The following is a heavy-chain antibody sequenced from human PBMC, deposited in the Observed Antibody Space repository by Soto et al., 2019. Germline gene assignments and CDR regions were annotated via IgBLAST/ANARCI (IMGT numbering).Heavy chain of an antibody. D-gene: IGHD6-19*01. V-gene: IGHV2-26*01. CDR2: IFSNDEK. CDR3: ARILFGRSVAGGYFYMDV. J-gene: IGHJ6*03. Sequence: HVTLKESGPVLVKPTETLTLTCTVSGFSLSNGKVGVSWIRQPPGKALEGLEHIFSNDEKSYRTSLKSRLTISEDTSKSQVVLTMTNVDPVDTATYYCARILFGRSVAGGYFYMDVWGKGTTVTVSS. CDR1: GFSLSNGKVG.